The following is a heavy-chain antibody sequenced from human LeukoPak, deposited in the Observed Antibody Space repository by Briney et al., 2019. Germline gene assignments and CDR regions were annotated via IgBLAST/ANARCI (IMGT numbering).Heavy chain of an antibody. CDR3: ARGPGIAVAGVFDY. V-gene: IGHV1-18*04. J-gene: IGHJ4*02. Sequence: ASVKVSCKASGYTFTSYGINWVRQAPGQGLEWLGWISGYTGHTNYVQKIQGRVTMTTDTSTNTAHMELRSLRSDDTAVYYCARGPGIAVAGVFDYWGQGSLVTVSS. D-gene: IGHD6-19*01. CDR2: ISGYTGHT. CDR1: GYTFTSYG.